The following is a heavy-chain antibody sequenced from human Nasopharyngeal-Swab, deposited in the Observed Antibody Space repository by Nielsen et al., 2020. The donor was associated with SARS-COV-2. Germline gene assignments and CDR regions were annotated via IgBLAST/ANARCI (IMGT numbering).Heavy chain of an antibody. J-gene: IGHJ4*02. V-gene: IGHV4-34*01. Sequence: CQAPGKGLEWIGEINHSGSTNYNPSLKSRVTISVDTSKNRFSLKLSSVTAADAAVYYCARDPGSGSFYFDYWGQGTLVTVSS. CDR2: INHSGST. CDR3: ARDPGSGSFYFDY. D-gene: IGHD3-22*01.